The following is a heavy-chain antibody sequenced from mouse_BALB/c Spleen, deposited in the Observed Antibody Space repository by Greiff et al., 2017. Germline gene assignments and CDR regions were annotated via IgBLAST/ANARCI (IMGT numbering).Heavy chain of an antibody. V-gene: IGHV5-17*02. CDR1: GFTFSSFG. CDR2: ISSGSSTI. Sequence: EVKLMESGGGLVQPGGSRKLSCAASGFTFSSFGMHWVRQAPEKGLEWVAYISSGSSTIYYADTVKGRFTISRDNPKNTLFLQMTSLRSEDTAMYYCARGRDYGPAWFAYWGQGTLVTVSA. J-gene: IGHJ3*01. D-gene: IGHD1-2*01. CDR3: ARGRDYGPAWFAY.